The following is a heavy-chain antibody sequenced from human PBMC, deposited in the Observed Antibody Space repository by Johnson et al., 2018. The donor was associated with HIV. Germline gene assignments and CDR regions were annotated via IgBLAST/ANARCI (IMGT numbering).Heavy chain of an antibody. D-gene: IGHD2-15*01. Sequence: VLLVESGGGLVQPGGSLRLSCAASGFTVSTNYMTWVRQAPGKGLECVSLIYSDGNTYYADSVKGRFTISRDNSKNTLYLQMNSLRAEDTAVYYCARDRRVSRAGYCSGGTCYPYVAYTDAFDIWGQGTMATVSS. J-gene: IGHJ3*02. CDR3: ARDRRVSRAGYCSGGTCYPYVAYTDAFDI. V-gene: IGHV3-66*01. CDR2: IYSDGNT. CDR1: GFTVSTNY.